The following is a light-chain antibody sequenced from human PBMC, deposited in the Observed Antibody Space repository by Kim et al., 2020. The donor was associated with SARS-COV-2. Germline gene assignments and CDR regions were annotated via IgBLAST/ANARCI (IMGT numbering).Light chain of an antibody. CDR3: SSYAGSYTWV. CDR1: SSDVGRYNY. V-gene: IGLV2-11*01. J-gene: IGLJ3*02. Sequence: GQSVTSACTGTSSDVGRYNYVSWYQQHPGKAPKLMIYDVTKRPSGVPDRFSGSKSGNTASLTISGLQAEDETDYYCSSYAGSYTWVFGGGTQLTVL. CDR2: DVT.